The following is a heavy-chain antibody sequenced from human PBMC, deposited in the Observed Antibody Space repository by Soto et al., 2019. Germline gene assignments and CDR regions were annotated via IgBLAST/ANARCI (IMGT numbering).Heavy chain of an antibody. Sequence: QVQLQESGPGLVKPSGTLSLTCAVSSGSISSSNWWSWVRQPPGKGREWIGEIYHSGSPNYNPSLKSRVTISVDKSKNQFSLKLSSVTAADTAVYYCARSPARIAARPYYFDYWGQGTLVTVSS. CDR3: ARSPARIAARPYYFDY. V-gene: IGHV4-4*02. J-gene: IGHJ4*02. D-gene: IGHD6-6*01. CDR2: IYHSGSP. CDR1: SGSISSSNW.